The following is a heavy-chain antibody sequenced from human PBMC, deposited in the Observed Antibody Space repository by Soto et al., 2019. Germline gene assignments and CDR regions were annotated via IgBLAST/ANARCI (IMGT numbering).Heavy chain of an antibody. J-gene: IGHJ4*02. Sequence: QVQLQESGPGLVKPSQTLSLTCTVSGGSISSGDYYWSWIRQPPGKGLEWIGYIYYSGSTYYNPSLKRRVTISVDTSKNQFSMKLSSVTAADTAVYYCARGGYDYVWGRSKPVFAYWGQGTLVTVST. CDR2: IYYSGST. CDR1: GGSISSGDYY. CDR3: ARGGYDYVWGRSKPVFAY. V-gene: IGHV4-30-4*01. D-gene: IGHD3-16*01.